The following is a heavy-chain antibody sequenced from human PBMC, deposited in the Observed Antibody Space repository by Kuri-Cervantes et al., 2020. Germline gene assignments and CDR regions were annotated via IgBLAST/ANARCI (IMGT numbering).Heavy chain of an antibody. D-gene: IGHD2-21*01. Sequence: GSLRLSCAASGFTFSSYAMHWVRQAPGKGLEWIGEIYHSGSTNYNPSLKSRVTISIDTSKNQFSLKLNSVTAADTAVYHCARGTPLIRPGNWFDPWGQGTLVTVSS. CDR3: ARGTPLIRPGNWFDP. V-gene: IGHV4-4*02. J-gene: IGHJ5*02. CDR2: IYHSGST. CDR1: GFTFSSYA.